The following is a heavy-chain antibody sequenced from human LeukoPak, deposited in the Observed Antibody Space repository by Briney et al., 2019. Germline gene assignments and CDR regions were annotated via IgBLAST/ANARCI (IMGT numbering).Heavy chain of an antibody. Sequence: ASVKVSCKASGYTFTGYYMHWVRQAPGQGLEWMGWINPNSGGTNYAQKFQGRVTMTRDTSISTAYMELSRLRSDDTAVYYCARDRGRIAAAGTRGMNWFDPWGQGTLVTVSS. D-gene: IGHD6-13*01. J-gene: IGHJ5*02. V-gene: IGHV1-2*02. CDR1: GYTFTGYY. CDR2: INPNSGGT. CDR3: ARDRGRIAAAGTRGMNWFDP.